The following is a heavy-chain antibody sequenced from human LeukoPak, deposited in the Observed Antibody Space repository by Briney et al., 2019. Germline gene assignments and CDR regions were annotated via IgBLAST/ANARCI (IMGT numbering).Heavy chain of an antibody. V-gene: IGHV3-21*01. Sequence: GGSLRLSCAASGFIFSNYVMNWVRQAPGKGLEWVSSISRNGDYIYYADSVKGRFTISRDNAKNSLYLQMNSLRAEDTAIYYCARDDQYEDWFDLWGQGTLVTVSS. D-gene: IGHD2-8*01. CDR3: ARDDQYEDWFDL. CDR1: GFIFSNYV. J-gene: IGHJ5*02. CDR2: ISRNGDYI.